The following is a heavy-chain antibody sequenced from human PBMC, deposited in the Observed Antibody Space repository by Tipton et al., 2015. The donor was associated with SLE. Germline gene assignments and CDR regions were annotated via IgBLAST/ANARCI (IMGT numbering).Heavy chain of an antibody. J-gene: IGHJ2*01. V-gene: IGHV3-20*04. Sequence: SLRLSCAASGFTFDDYGMSWVRQAPGKGLEWVSGINWNGGSTGYADSVKGRFTISRDNAKNSLYLQMNSLRAEDTAVYYCAKAWLRAAADWYFDLWGRGTLVTVSS. CDR1: GFTFDDYG. CDR3: AKAWLRAAADWYFDL. D-gene: IGHD6-13*01. CDR2: INWNGGST.